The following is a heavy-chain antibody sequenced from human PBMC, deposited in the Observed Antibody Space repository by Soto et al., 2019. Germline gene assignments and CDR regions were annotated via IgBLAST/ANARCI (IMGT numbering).Heavy chain of an antibody. CDR2: ISYTGSA. Sequence: PSETLSLTCTVSGGSINYSYWTWIRQPPGKGLEWIGYISYTGSANYNASVKSRLTISVDTSKNQFSLKLSSVTAADTALYYCARVNYGDYYYGMDVWGQGTTVTVSS. CDR1: GGSINYSY. D-gene: IGHD4-17*01. V-gene: IGHV4-59*01. CDR3: ARVNYGDYYYGMDV. J-gene: IGHJ6*02.